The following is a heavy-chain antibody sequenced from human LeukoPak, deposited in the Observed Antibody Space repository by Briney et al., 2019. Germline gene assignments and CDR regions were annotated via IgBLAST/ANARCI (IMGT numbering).Heavy chain of an antibody. CDR3: ARRWYHAYCDY. CDR2: IDYSGST. V-gene: IGHV4-61*01. CDR1: GGSVSSGSYY. J-gene: IGHJ4*02. Sequence: SETLSPTCTVSGGSVSSGSYYWNWIRQPPGKGLEWIGCIDYSGSTYYNPSLKSRVTVSADTSKNQFSLKLTSVTAADTAVYYCARRWYHAYCDYWGQGSLVTVSS. D-gene: IGHD2-15*01.